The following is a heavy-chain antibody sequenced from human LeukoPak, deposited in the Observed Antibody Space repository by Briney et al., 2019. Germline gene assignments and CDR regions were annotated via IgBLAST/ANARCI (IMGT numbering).Heavy chain of an antibody. CDR2: FNPNSGGT. Sequence: ASVKVSCKASGYTFTGYYMHWVRQAPGQGLEWMGWFNPNSGGTNYAQKFQGRVTMTRDTSISTAYMELSRLRSDDTAVYYCARDRGSGSLYYYYYGMDVWGQGTTVTVSS. D-gene: IGHD3-10*01. J-gene: IGHJ6*02. V-gene: IGHV1-2*02. CDR3: ARDRGSGSLYYYYYGMDV. CDR1: GYTFTGYY.